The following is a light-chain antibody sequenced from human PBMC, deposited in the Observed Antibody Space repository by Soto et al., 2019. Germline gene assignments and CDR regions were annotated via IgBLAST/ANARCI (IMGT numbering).Light chain of an antibody. J-gene: IGKJ5*01. CDR1: QSVSSY. CDR3: QQRSNWSIT. CDR2: DAS. V-gene: IGKV3-11*01. Sequence: EIVLTQSPATLSLSPGERATLSCRASQSVSSYLAWYQQKPGQAPRLLIYDASNRATGIPARFSGSGSGTDLPRPISNLEPEDFAVYYCQQRSNWSITFGQGTRLEIK.